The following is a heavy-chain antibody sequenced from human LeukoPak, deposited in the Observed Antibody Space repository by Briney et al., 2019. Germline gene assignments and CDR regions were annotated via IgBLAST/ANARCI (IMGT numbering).Heavy chain of an antibody. V-gene: IGHV3-74*01. CDR3: ARASLLGIVAATDY. CDR2: INSDGSST. D-gene: IGHD6-13*01. J-gene: IGHJ4*02. Sequence: GGSLRLSCAASGFTFSSYWMHWVRQAPGKGLVWVSRINSDGSSTSYADSVKGRFTISRDNAKNTLYLQMNSLRAEDTAVYYCARASLLGIVAATDYWGQGTLVTVSS. CDR1: GFTFSSYW.